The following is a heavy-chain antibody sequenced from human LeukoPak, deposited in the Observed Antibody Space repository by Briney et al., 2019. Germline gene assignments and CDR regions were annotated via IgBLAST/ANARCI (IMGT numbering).Heavy chain of an antibody. CDR3: ASRFDGYCTSTSCDP. CDR2: IYYSGST. J-gene: IGHJ5*02. Sequence: PSETLCLTCTVSGGSISSSSYYWGWIRQPPGKGLEWIGSIYYSGSTYYNTSLKSRVTISVDTSKNQFSLKLSSVTAADTAVYYCASRFDGYCTSTSCDPWGQGTLVTVSS. V-gene: IGHV4-39*01. CDR1: GGSISSSSYY. D-gene: IGHD2-2*01.